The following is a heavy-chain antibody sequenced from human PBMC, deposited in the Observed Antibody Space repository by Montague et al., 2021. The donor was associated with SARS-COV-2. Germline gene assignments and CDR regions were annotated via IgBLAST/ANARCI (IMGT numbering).Heavy chain of an antibody. CDR1: GGSISTYS. CDR2: IYNSGST. CDR3: ARVGRGSSWYEVAFDI. D-gene: IGHD6-13*01. V-gene: IGHV4-59*01. Sequence: SETLSLTCTVSGGSISTYSWTWIRQPPGKGLEWIGYIYNSGSTNYNPSLTSRVTISVDTSKNQFSLKLRSVAAADTAVYYCARVGRGSSWYEVAFDIWGQGTMVTVSS. J-gene: IGHJ3*02.